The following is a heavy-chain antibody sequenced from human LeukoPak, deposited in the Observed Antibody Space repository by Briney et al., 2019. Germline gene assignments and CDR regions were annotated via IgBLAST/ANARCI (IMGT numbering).Heavy chain of an antibody. J-gene: IGHJ6*03. D-gene: IGHD6-13*01. Sequence: GGSLRLSCAASGFTFSSYWMSWVRQAPGKGLEWVANIKQDGSEKYYVDSVKGRFTISRDNAKNSLYLQMNSLRAEDTAVYYCARDSSSWHYYYYYYMDVWGKGTTVTVSS. CDR2: IKQDGSEK. CDR1: GFTFSSYW. V-gene: IGHV3-7*01. CDR3: ARDSSSWHYYYYYYMDV.